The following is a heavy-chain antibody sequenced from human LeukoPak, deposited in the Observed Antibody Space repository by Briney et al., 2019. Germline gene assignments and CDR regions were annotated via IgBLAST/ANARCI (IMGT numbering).Heavy chain of an antibody. V-gene: IGHV4-59*01. CDR1: GGSISGYY. J-gene: IGHJ4*02. CDR3: ARSRDAYILGH. CDR2: IYDSGST. Sequence: PSETLSLTCTVSGGSISGYYWTWIRQPPGKGLEWIGYIYDSGSTNQNPSLKSRDTISLDTSKNQFSLKLNSVTTADTAVYYCARSRDAYILGHWGQGILVTVSS. D-gene: IGHD5-24*01.